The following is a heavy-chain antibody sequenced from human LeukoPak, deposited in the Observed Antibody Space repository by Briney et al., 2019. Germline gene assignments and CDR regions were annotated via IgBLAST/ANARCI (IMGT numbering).Heavy chain of an antibody. Sequence: SSETLSLTCTVSGGSISSSSYYWGWIRQPPGKGLEWVSVMSGSGGNTYYADSVKGRFTISRDNSKNTLYLQMNSLRAEDTAIYYCAKAPFYFDYWGQGTLVTVSS. J-gene: IGHJ4*02. V-gene: IGHV3-23*01. CDR2: MSGSGGNT. D-gene: IGHD3-16*01. CDR3: AKAPFYFDY. CDR1: GGSISSSSYY.